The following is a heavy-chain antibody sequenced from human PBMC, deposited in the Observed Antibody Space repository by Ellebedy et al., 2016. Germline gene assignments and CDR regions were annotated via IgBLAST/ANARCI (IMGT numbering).Heavy chain of an antibody. CDR1: GVSLSSDY. V-gene: IGHV4-59*01. CDR3: ARWRGGGVEAFDI. J-gene: IGHJ3*02. D-gene: IGHD2-8*01. Sequence: SETLSLTCIVSGVSLSSDYWNWIRRPPGKGLEWIGYVFHTGTTNYNPSLKSRVTMSVDTSKSQFSLRLTSVTAADTAVYYCARWRGGGVEAFDIWGQGTMVTVSS. CDR2: VFHTGTT.